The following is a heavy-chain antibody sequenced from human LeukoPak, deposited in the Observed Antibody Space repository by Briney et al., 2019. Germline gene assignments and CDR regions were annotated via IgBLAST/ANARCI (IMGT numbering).Heavy chain of an antibody. D-gene: IGHD3-3*01. CDR2: IYTSGST. CDR1: GGSISSYY. Sequence: SETLSLTCTVSGGSISSYYWSWIRQPAGKGLEWIGRIYTSGSTNYNPSLKSRVTVSVDTSKNQFSLKLSSVTAADTAVYYCARVTIFGVVDEMYYFDYWGQGTLVTVSS. CDR3: ARVTIFGVVDEMYYFDY. J-gene: IGHJ4*02. V-gene: IGHV4-4*07.